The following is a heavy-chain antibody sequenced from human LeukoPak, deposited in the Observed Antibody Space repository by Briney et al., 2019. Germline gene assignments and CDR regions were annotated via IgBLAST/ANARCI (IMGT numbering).Heavy chain of an antibody. D-gene: IGHD5-24*01. Sequence: PGRSLRLSCAASGFTFSSYGMQWVRQAPGKGLEWVAVISYDGSNKYYADSVKGRFTISRDNSKNTLYLQMNSLRAEDTAVYYCAKDGYSYYFDYWGQGTLVTVSS. CDR1: GFTFSSYG. CDR2: ISYDGSNK. V-gene: IGHV3-30*18. CDR3: AKDGYSYYFDY. J-gene: IGHJ4*02.